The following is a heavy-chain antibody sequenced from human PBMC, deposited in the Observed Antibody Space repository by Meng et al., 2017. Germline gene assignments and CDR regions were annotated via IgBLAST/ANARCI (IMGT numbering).Heavy chain of an antibody. CDR3: ARGLRVKRRPQFGSLARRADNWFES. V-gene: IGHV4-34*01. CDR1: GGSFSGYA. D-gene: IGHD5-24*01. J-gene: IGHJ5*01. CDR2: INYSGST. Sequence: SETLSLTCAVYGGSFSGYAWSWIRQSPGKGLEWIGEINYSGSTNYNPSLESRVTMSVDTSKNQFSLKLRSVTAADTAVYYCARGLRVKRRPQFGSLARRADNWFESWGQGNLVTVSS.